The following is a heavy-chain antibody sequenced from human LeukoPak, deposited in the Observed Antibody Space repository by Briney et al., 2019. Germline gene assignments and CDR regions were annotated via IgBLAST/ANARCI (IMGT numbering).Heavy chain of an antibody. CDR1: GFTFSSYA. CDR2: ISGSGGST. Sequence: GGSLRLSCAASGFTFSSYAMSWVRQAPGKGLEWVSAISGSGGSTYYADSVKGQFTISRDDSKNTLYLQMNSLRAEDTAVYYCAKDKFRAYYYDSSGYPFDYWGQGTLVTVSS. D-gene: IGHD3-22*01. V-gene: IGHV3-23*01. J-gene: IGHJ4*02. CDR3: AKDKFRAYYYDSSGYPFDY.